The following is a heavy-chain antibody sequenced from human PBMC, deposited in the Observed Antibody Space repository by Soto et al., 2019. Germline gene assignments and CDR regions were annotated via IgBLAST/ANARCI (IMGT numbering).Heavy chain of an antibody. CDR1: GGSISSYY. J-gene: IGHJ5*02. CDR2: IYYSGST. V-gene: IGHV4-59*01. D-gene: IGHD1-1*01. CDR3: ARVENGYNSGWFDP. Sequence: PSETLSLTCTVSGGSISSYYWSWIRQPPGKGLEWIGYIYYSGSTNYNPSLKSRVTISVDTSKNQFSLKLSPVTAADTAVYYCARVENGYNSGWFDPWGQGTLVTVSS.